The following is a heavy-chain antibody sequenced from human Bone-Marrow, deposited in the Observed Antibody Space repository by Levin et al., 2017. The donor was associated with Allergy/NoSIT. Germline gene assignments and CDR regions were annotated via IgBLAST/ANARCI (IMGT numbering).Heavy chain of an antibody. V-gene: IGHV3-30-3*01. J-gene: IGHJ4*02. CDR2: ISYDGSNK. CDR1: GFTFSSYA. D-gene: IGHD6-19*01. CDR3: ARDTREASGWYPAYYFDY. Sequence: GESLKISCAASGFTFSSYAMHWVRQAPGKGLELVAVISYDGSNKYYADSVKGRFTISRDNSKNTLYLQMNSLRAEDTAVYYCARDTREASGWYPAYYFDYWGQGPLVTVSS.